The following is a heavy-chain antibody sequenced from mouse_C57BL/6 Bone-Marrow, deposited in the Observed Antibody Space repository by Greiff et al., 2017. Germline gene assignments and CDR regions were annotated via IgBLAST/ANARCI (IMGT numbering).Heavy chain of an antibody. CDR3: ARRGRWLLQCAY. D-gene: IGHD2-3*01. CDR1: GYAFSSSW. J-gene: IGHJ3*01. Sequence: QVQLKESGPELVKPGASVKISCKASGYAFSSSWMNWVKQRPGKGLEWIGRIYPGDGDTNYNGKFKGKATLTADKSSSTAYMQLSSLTSEDSAVYFCARRGRWLLQCAYWGQGTLVTVSA. CDR2: IYPGDGDT. V-gene: IGHV1-82*01.